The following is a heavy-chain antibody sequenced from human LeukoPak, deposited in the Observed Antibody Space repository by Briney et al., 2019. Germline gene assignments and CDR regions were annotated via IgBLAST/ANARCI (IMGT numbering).Heavy chain of an antibody. V-gene: IGHV3-23*01. CDR2: VSGGGGST. J-gene: IGHJ4*02. CDR3: ALNYYSDSSGYYARMDY. Sequence: GGSLRLSCTASGFTFSNYGRNWVRQAPGKGLEWGSVVSGGGGSTYYADSVMGRFTISRYNSKDTLHLQINSLRAEDTAVYYCALNYYSDSSGYYARMDYWGQGTLVTVSS. D-gene: IGHD3-22*01. CDR1: GFTFSNYG.